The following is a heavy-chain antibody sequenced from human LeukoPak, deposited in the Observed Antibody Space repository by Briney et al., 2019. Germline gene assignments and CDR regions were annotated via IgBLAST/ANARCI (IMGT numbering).Heavy chain of an antibody. CDR2: ISGSGGST. Sequence: GGTLRLSCAASGFTFSSYAMSWVRQAPGKGLEWVSAISGSGGSTYYADSVKGRFTISRDNSKNTLYLQMNSLRAEDTAVYYCAKDRNAGWFGEPCLDYWGQGTLVTVSS. V-gene: IGHV3-23*01. CDR1: GFTFSSYA. D-gene: IGHD3-10*01. J-gene: IGHJ4*02. CDR3: AKDRNAGWFGEPCLDY.